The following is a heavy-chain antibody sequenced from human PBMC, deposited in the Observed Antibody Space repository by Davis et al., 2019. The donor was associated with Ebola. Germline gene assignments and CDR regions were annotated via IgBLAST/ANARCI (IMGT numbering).Heavy chain of an antibody. J-gene: IGHJ3*02. CDR2: IRYDGSNK. V-gene: IGHV3-30*02. Sequence: PGGSLRLSCAASGFTFSSYGMHWVRQAPGKGLEWVAFIRYDGSNKYYADSVKGRFTISRDNSKNTLYLQMNSLRAEDTAVYYCARDTEKIAVAALHPFNAFDIWGQGTMVTVSS. CDR1: GFTFSSYG. CDR3: ARDTEKIAVAALHPFNAFDI. D-gene: IGHD6-19*01.